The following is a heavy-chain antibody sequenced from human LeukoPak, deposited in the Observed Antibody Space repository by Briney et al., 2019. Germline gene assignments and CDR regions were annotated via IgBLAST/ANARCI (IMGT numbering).Heavy chain of an antibody. Sequence: ASVKVSCKASGYTFTSYDINWVRQATGQGLEWMGWMNPNSGNTGYAQKFQGRVTMTRNTSLSTAYMELSGLRSEDTAVYYCARGRAYYYDSSGLAPDYWGQGTLVTVSS. CDR3: ARGRAYYYDSSGLAPDY. V-gene: IGHV1-8*01. D-gene: IGHD3-22*01. CDR1: GYTFTSYD. CDR2: MNPNSGNT. J-gene: IGHJ4*02.